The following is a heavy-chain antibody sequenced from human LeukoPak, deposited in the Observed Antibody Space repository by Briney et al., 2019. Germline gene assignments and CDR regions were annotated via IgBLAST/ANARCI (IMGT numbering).Heavy chain of an antibody. V-gene: IGHV4-39*07. CDR2: MLYSGSS. CDR3: ARWRHRNSANPGLMDV. CDR1: GGSISSGSYY. J-gene: IGHJ6*03. Sequence: PSETLSLTCTVSGGSISSGSYYWGWIRQPPGKGLEWLGSMLYSGSSYYNPSLKSRVTLSVDTSKNQFSLKLNSVTPEDTAVYYCARWRHRNSANPGLMDVWDKGTTVTVSS. D-gene: IGHD2-8*02.